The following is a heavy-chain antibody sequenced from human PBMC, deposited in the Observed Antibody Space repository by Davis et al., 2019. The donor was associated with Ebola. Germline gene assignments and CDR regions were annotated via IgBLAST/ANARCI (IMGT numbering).Heavy chain of an antibody. CDR1: GGSFSGYY. CDR2: VNHSGST. J-gene: IGHJ4*02. CDR3: ARMKVLLWFGTLDY. D-gene: IGHD3-10*01. V-gene: IGHV4-34*01. Sequence: SETLSLTCAVYGGSFSGYYWSWIRQPPEKGLEWIGEVNHSGSTNYNPSLKSRVTISVDTSKNQFSLKLSSVTAADTAVYYCARMKVLLWFGTLDYWGQGTLVTVSS.